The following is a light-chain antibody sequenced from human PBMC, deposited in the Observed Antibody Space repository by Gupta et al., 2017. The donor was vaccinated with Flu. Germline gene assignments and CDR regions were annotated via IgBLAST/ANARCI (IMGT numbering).Light chain of an antibody. CDR2: DVS. V-gene: IGLV2-14*01. CDR3: SSSKSRGTHGV. J-gene: IGLJ3*02. CDR1: SSDVGGYNY. Sequence: QSALTQPASVSGSPGQSITISCTGTSSDVGGYNYVSWYQQHPGKAPKLMMYDVSNRPSGVSNRFSGSKSGNTASLPIYGLQAEDEADYYCSSSKSRGTHGVFGGGTKLTVL.